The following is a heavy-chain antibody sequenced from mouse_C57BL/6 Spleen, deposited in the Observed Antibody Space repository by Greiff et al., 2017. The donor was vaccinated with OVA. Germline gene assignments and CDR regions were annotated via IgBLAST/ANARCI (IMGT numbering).Heavy chain of an antibody. J-gene: IGHJ2*01. V-gene: IGHV5-17*01. CDR2: ISSGSSTI. Sequence: EVMLVESGGGLVKPGGSLKLSCAASGFTFSDYGIHWVRQAPEKGLEWVAYISSGSSTIYYADTVKGRFTISRDNAKNTLFLQMTSLRSEDTAMYYCARLGRRIDYWGQGTTLTVSS. CDR1: GFTFSDYG. CDR3: ARLGRRIDY. D-gene: IGHD4-1*01.